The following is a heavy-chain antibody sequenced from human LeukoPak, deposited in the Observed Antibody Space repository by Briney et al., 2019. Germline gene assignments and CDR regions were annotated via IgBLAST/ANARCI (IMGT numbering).Heavy chain of an antibody. D-gene: IGHD5-18*01. J-gene: IGHJ4*02. CDR2: IYSGGTT. CDR1: GFTVSTNC. CDR3: ARDDTVMAYYFDL. V-gene: IGHV3-53*04. Sequence: GGSLRLPCAASGFTVSTNCMTWVRQAPGKGLEWVSTIYSGGTTYYADSVMGRFTISRHNSRNTLYLQMNSLRAEDTAVYYCARDDTVMAYYFDLWGQGTLVTVSS.